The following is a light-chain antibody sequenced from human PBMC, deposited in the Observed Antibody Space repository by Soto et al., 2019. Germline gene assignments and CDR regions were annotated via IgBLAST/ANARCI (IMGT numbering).Light chain of an antibody. V-gene: IGLV2-14*01. J-gene: IGLJ2*01. CDR3: SSYTNRNTVL. CDR1: SSDIGGYRY. CDR2: EVS. Sequence: QSVLTQPASVSGSPGQSITISCTGTSSDIGGYRYVSWYQQHPGNTPKLMIYEVSNRPSGVSNRFSGSKSGNTASLTISGLQAEDEADYFCSSYTNRNTVLFGGGTKVTVL.